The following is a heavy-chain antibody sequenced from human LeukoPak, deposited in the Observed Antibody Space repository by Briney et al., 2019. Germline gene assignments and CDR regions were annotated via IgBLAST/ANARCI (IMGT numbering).Heavy chain of an antibody. Sequence: GASVQVSCKASGFTFTGYYMHWVRRAPGQGREWMGWINPNTGDTDYAQKFQGRVTMTRDTSISTAYMELSRLRSDDTAVYYCARDRGNYGDYYFDYWGQGTLVTVSS. J-gene: IGHJ4*02. D-gene: IGHD4-17*01. CDR3: ARDRGNYGDYYFDY. CDR1: GFTFTGYY. V-gene: IGHV1-2*02. CDR2: INPNTGDT.